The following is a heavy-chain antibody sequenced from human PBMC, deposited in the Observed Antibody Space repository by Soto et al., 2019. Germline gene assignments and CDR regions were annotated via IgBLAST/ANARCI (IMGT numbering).Heavy chain of an antibody. J-gene: IGHJ3*02. CDR3: ARYPGSLAFDI. CDR1: GGSSSSGGYY. V-gene: IGHV4-31*11. Sequence: PAETLSLTCAVSGGSSSSGGYYWIWIRHHPGKGLEWIGYIYYSGSTYYNPSLKSRVTISVDTSKNQFSLKLSSVTAADTAVYYCARYPGSLAFDIWGQGTMVTVSS. D-gene: IGHD3-16*02. CDR2: IYYSGST.